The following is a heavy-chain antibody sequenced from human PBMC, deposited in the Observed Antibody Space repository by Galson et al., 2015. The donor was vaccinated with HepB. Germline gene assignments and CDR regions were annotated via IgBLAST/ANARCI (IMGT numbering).Heavy chain of an antibody. D-gene: IGHD6-13*01. CDR2: IDPTDSYT. V-gene: IGHV5-10-1*01. CDR3: ARLGTAAGTVDG. J-gene: IGHJ5*02. Sequence: QSGAEVKKPGESLRISCKGSGYDFTSYWINWVRQMPGKGLEWMGRIDPTDSYTNYSPSFQGHVTISDDKSITTAYLQWSSLKASDTAIYYCARLGTAAGTVDGWGQETLVTVSS. CDR1: GYDFTSYW.